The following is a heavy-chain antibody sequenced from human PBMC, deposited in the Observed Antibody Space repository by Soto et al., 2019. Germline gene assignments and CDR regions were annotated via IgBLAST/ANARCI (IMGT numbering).Heavy chain of an antibody. CDR3: ARSDWFDP. CDR1: GFTFSGHW. V-gene: IGHV3-74*01. CDR2: IKSDGRST. Sequence: GGSLRLSCAASGFTFSGHWMHWVRQAPGKGLVWVSRIKSDGRSTSYADSVKGRFTVSRDNAKNTLYLQMNSLRAEDTAVYYCARSDWFDPWGQGTLVTVSS. J-gene: IGHJ5*02.